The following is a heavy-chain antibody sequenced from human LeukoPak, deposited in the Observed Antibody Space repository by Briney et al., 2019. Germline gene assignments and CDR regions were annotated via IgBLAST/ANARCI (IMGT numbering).Heavy chain of an antibody. V-gene: IGHV3-33*01. CDR2: IWYDGSNK. D-gene: IGHD2-2*01. CDR3: TTDPRGVVVRLKGAFGI. J-gene: IGHJ3*02. Sequence: PGGSLRLSCAASGFTFSSYGMHWVRQAPGKGLEWVAAIWYDGSNKYYADSVKGRFTISRDDSKNTLYLQMNSLKTEDTAVYYCTTDPRGVVVRLKGAFGIWGQGTMVTVSS. CDR1: GFTFSSYG.